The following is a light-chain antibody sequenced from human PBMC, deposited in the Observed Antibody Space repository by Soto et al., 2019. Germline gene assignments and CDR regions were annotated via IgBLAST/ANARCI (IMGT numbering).Light chain of an antibody. J-gene: IGLJ1*01. CDR2: HVS. CDR1: SSDVGGYNY. Sequence: QSVLTQPASVSGSLGQSITISCTGTSSDVGGYNYVSWYQQYPGKAPKLMIFHVSNRPSGVSSRFSGSKSGNSASLTISGLQPEDEADYYCSSYTSSSTYVFGTGTKLTVL. CDR3: SSYTSSSTYV. V-gene: IGLV2-14*01.